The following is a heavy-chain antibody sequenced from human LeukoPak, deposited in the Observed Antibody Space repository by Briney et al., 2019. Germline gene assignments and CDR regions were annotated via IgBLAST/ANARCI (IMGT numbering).Heavy chain of an antibody. CDR1: GGSISSYY. CDR2: IYYSGST. J-gene: IGHJ4*02. V-gene: IGHV4-59*01. D-gene: IGHD3-10*01. Sequence: SETLSLTCTVSGGSISSYYWSWIRQPPGKGLEWIGYIYYSGSTNYNPSLKSRVTISVDTSKNQFSLKLSSVTAADTAVYYCARDEEGSGSFDYWGQGTLVTVSS. CDR3: ARDEEGSGSFDY.